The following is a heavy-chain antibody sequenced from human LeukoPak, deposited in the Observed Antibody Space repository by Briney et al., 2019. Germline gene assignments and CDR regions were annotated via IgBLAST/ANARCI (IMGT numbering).Heavy chain of an antibody. V-gene: IGHV3-53*01. CDR1: GFTVSATY. Sequence: GGSLRLSCAASGFTVSATYMSWVRQAPGKGLEWVSVIYTGGSAYYADSVKGRFTISRDNAKNSLSLQVNSLRADDTAVYYCARVGSTVAAGTPDYWGQGTLVTVSS. D-gene: IGHD6-13*01. CDR2: IYTGGSA. CDR3: ARVGSTVAAGTPDY. J-gene: IGHJ4*02.